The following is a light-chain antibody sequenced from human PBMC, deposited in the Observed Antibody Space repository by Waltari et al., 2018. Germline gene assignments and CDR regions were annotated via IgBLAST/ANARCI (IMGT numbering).Light chain of an antibody. CDR3: SSHAGSKNYVV. V-gene: IGLV2-8*01. CDR2: EVS. J-gene: IGLJ2*01. Sequence: QSALTQPRSVSGSPGQSVTISCTGSSSDVGAYNYVSWYQQHPGKAPKLMIYEVSKRPSGVPDRFSGSKSGNTASLTVSGLQAEDEADYYCSSHAGSKNYVVFGGGTKLTVL. CDR1: SSDVGAYNY.